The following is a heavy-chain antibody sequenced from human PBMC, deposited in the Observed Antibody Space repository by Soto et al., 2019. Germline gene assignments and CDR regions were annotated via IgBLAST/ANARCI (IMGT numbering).Heavy chain of an antibody. CDR1: GGTFSSFA. D-gene: IGHD2-21*01. CDR2: IVPMFAAP. Sequence: QVLLVQSGAEVKKPGSSVRVSCKTSGGTFSSFAISWVRLAPGQGLEWMGVIVPMFAAPTYAQKFQGRVSITADESTRTAYMELSRLRSDDTAVYYCARYRVMRGNAYYYGMDVWGQGTTVTVSS. V-gene: IGHV1-69*12. J-gene: IGHJ6*02. CDR3: ARYRVMRGNAYYYGMDV.